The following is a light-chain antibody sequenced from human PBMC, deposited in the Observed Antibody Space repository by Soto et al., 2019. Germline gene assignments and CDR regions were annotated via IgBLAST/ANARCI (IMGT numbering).Light chain of an antibody. CDR3: HQYDSSPLT. CDR2: GAS. Sequence: EIVLTQSPGTLSLSPGERATLSCRASQSVSSSYLAWYQQKPGQAPRLLIYGASSRATGVPDRFSGSGSGTDFILTISRLEHEDFAVYYCHQYDSSPLTFGGGTKVEIK. CDR1: QSVSSSY. J-gene: IGKJ4*01. V-gene: IGKV3-20*01.